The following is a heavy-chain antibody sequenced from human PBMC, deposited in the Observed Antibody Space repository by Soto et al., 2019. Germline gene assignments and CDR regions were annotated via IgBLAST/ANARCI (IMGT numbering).Heavy chain of an antibody. Sequence: PGWSLRLSCAASGFTFSNYAMSWVRQAPAKGLEWVSLIGVSGGSTYYADSVKGRFTISRDNSKNTLYLHMNSLRAEDTAVYFCAKYPDYSAYDGTYFDDCGQGNLVTVSS. CDR1: GFTFSNYA. CDR2: IGVSGGST. CDR3: AKYPDYSAYDGTYFDD. V-gene: IGHV3-23*01. J-gene: IGHJ4*02. D-gene: IGHD5-12*01.